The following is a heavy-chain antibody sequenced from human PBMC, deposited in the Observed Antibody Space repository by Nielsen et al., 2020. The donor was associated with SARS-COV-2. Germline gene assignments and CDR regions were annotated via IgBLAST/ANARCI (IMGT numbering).Heavy chain of an antibody. CDR3: ARGFYSQSDC. V-gene: IGHV3-30-3*01. J-gene: IGHJ4*02. CDR1: GFTFSNYA. CDR2: ISYDGTNT. D-gene: IGHD2-15*01. Sequence: GESLKISCAASGFTFSNYAMHWVRQAPGKGLEWVAIISYDGTNTNYADSVKGRFIISRDRSQNTLFLEMNSLRVEDTAVYFCARGFYSQSDCWGQGTLVTVSS.